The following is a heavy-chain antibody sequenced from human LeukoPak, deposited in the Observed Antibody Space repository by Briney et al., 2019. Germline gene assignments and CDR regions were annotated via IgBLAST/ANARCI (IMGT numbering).Heavy chain of an antibody. Sequence: GGSLRPSCAASGFTFSSYGMHGVRQAPGKGLEWVAVISYDGSNKYYADSVKGRFTISRDNSKNTLYLQMNSLRAEDTAVYYCAKDRCMDVWGQGTTVTVSS. CDR1: GFTFSSYG. CDR3: AKDRCMDV. CDR2: ISYDGSNK. J-gene: IGHJ6*02. V-gene: IGHV3-30*18.